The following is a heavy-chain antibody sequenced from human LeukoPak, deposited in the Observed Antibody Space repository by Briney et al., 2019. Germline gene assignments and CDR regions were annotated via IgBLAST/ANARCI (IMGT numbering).Heavy chain of an antibody. Sequence: GGSLRLSCTASGFTFGDYAMSWVRQAPGKGLEWVGFIRSKAYGGTPEYAASVKGRFTISRDNAKNSLYLQMNSLRAEDTAVYYCARDKEKYSSGWFHVFDIWGQGTMVTVSS. J-gene: IGHJ3*02. CDR2: IRSKAYGGTP. D-gene: IGHD6-19*01. V-gene: IGHV3-49*04. CDR3: ARDKEKYSSGWFHVFDI. CDR1: GFTFGDYA.